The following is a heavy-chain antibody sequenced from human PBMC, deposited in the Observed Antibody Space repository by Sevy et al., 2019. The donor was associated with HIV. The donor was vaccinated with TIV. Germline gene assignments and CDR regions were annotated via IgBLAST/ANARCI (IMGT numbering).Heavy chain of an antibody. V-gene: IGHV3-30*03. CDR3: ISSGYGYVGEDY. D-gene: IGHD5-18*01. Sequence: GGSLRLSCAASGFTFSSYGMHWVRQAPGKGLEWVAVISYDGSNKYYADSVKGRFTISRDNSKNTLYLQMNSLRAEDTAVYYCISSGYGYVGEDYWGQGTLVPSPQ. CDR2: ISYDGSNK. J-gene: IGHJ4*02. CDR1: GFTFSSYG.